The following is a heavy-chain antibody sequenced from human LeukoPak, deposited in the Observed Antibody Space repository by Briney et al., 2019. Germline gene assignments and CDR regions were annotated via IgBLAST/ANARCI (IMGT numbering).Heavy chain of an antibody. D-gene: IGHD1-26*01. CDR2: IRESGGST. CDR3: AKEGPGSYYYFDY. J-gene: IGHJ4*02. Sequence: PGGSLRLSCAASGFTFSSDAMSWVRQAPGKGLEWVTSIRESGGSTFYADSVKGRFTISRDNSKNTLYLQMNSLRAEDTAVYYCAKEGPGSYYYFDYWGQGTLVIVSS. CDR1: GFTFSSDA. V-gene: IGHV3-23*01.